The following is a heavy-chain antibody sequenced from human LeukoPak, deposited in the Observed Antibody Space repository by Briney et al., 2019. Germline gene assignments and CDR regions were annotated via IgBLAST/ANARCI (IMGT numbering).Heavy chain of an antibody. Sequence: SETLSLTCTVSGGSISSSSYYWGWIRQPPGKGLEWIGSIYYSGSTYYNPSLKSRVTISVDTSKNQFSLKLSSVTAADTAVYYCARHLNWFDPWGQGTLVAVSS. V-gene: IGHV4-39*01. CDR1: GGSISSSSYY. J-gene: IGHJ5*02. CDR2: IYYSGST. CDR3: ARHLNWFDP.